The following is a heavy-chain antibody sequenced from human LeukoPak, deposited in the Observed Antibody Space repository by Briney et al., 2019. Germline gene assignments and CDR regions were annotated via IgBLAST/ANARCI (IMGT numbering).Heavy chain of an antibody. CDR2: ISAYNGNT. J-gene: IGHJ5*02. CDR1: GYTFTSDG. V-gene: IGHV1-18*01. D-gene: IGHD6-13*01. Sequence: ASVKVSCKASGYTFTSDGISWVRQAPGQGLEWMGWISAYNGNTNYAQKLQGRVTMTTDTSTSTAYMELRSLRSDDTAVYYCARGDSSSWYNPINWFDPWGQGTLVTVSS. CDR3: ARGDSSSWYNPINWFDP.